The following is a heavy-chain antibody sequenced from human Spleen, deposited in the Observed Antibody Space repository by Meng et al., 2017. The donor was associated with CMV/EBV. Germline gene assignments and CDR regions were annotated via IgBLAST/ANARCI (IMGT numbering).Heavy chain of an antibody. V-gene: IGHV3-74*01. CDR1: GFTFSSYW. D-gene: IGHD2-2*01. CDR2: ITADGTIT. Sequence: GESLKISCVASGFTFSSYWMHWVRQGPGEGLVWVSRITADGTITSYADSVKGRFTISRDNAKNTLYLQMDSLRAEDTAVYYCASDLVVVGPGATTHYWGQGTLVTVSS. J-gene: IGHJ4*02. CDR3: ASDLVVVGPGATTHY.